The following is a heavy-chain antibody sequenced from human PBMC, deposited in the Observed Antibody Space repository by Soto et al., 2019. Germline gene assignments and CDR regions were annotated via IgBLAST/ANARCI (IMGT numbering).Heavy chain of an antibody. D-gene: IGHD5-18*01. CDR3: ARRGYTARGMADV. Sequence: SETLSLTCTVSGGSISSSSYYWGWIRQPPGKGLEWIGSIYYSGSTYYNPSLKSRVTISVDTSKNQFSLKLSSVTAADTAVYYCARRGYTARGMADVWGQGTTVTVSS. V-gene: IGHV4-39*01. CDR2: IYYSGST. J-gene: IGHJ6*02. CDR1: GGSISSSSYY.